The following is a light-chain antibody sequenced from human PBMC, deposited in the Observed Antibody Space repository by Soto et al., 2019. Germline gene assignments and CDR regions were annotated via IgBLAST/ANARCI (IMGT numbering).Light chain of an antibody. J-gene: IGKJ3*01. V-gene: IGKV1-39*01. CDR1: QSISRY. CDR2: SAS. CDR3: QQSYNGQFT. Sequence: DIPMTQSPSSLSASVGDRVTVTCRAGQSISRYLNWYQQRPGKAPKLLIYSASSLQTGVPSRFSGSGSGTAFSLTISSLQPEDFATYYCQQSYNGQFTFGPGTKVDL.